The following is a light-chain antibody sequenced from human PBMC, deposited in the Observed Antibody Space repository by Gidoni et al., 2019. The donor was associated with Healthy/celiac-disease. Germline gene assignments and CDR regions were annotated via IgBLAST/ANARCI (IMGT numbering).Light chain of an antibody. CDR1: QSISSY. J-gene: IGKJ4*01. CDR2: AAS. Sequence: IQMPHSPSSLSASVGDRVTITCRASQSISSYLNWYQQKPGKAPKLLIYAASSLQSGVPSRFSGSGSGTDFTLTISSLQPEDFATYYCQQSYSKGLTFGGXTKVEIK. V-gene: IGKV1-39*01. CDR3: QQSYSKGLT.